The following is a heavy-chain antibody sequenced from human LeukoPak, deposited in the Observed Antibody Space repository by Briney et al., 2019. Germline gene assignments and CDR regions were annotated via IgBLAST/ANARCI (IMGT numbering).Heavy chain of an antibody. Sequence: GGSLRLSCAASGFTFSSYGMHWVRQAPGKGLEWVVFIRYDGDNKYYADSVKGRFTISRDNSENTLYLQMNSLRVEDTAVYFCAKGREKYCTSTSCYHDYWGQGTLVTVSS. CDR2: IRYDGDNK. V-gene: IGHV3-30*02. J-gene: IGHJ4*02. D-gene: IGHD2-2*01. CDR1: GFTFSSYG. CDR3: AKGREKYCTSTSCYHDY.